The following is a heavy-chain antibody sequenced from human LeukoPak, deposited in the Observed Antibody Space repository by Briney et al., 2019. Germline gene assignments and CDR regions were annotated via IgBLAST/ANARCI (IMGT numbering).Heavy chain of an antibody. D-gene: IGHD4-11*01. CDR3: ARAEINDYSRY. V-gene: IGHV4-39*07. J-gene: IGHJ4*02. CDR1: DDSISNNRYF. Sequence: SETLSLTCTISDDSISNNRYFWAWIRQPPGKGLEWIGSINYSGRTYYNPSLKSRVTLSIDTSKNQFSLKLTSVTAADTALYYCARAEINDYSRYWGQGIPVIVSS. CDR2: INYSGRT.